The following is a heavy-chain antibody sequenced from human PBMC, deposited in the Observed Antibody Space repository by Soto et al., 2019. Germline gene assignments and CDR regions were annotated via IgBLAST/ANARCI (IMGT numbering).Heavy chain of an antibody. J-gene: IGHJ4*02. V-gene: IGHV3-23*01. CDR2: ISDSATPT. CDR3: ARGYVGSWSHFDS. CDR1: GFTFNNYA. Sequence: EDQLLESGGGSAQPGGSLRLSCVASGFTFNNYAMNWVRQAPGKGLEWVSSISDSATPTYYADSVKGRFTISRDNSKNTLQLQMNSLRAEDTAVYFCARGYVGSWSHFDSWGQGTLVTVSS. D-gene: IGHD2-15*01.